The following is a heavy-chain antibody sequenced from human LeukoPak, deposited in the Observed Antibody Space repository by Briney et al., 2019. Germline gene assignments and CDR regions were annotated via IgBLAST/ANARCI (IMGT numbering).Heavy chain of an antibody. J-gene: IGHJ5*02. CDR1: GYTFTGYY. CDR3: ARDIPLWFGECWFDP. D-gene: IGHD3-10*01. Sequence: ASVKVSCKASGYTFTGYYMHWVRQAPGQGLECMGWINPNSGGTNYAQKFQGRVTMTRDTSISTAYMELSRLRSDDTAVYYCARDIPLWFGECWFDPWGQGTLVTVSS. V-gene: IGHV1-2*02. CDR2: INPNSGGT.